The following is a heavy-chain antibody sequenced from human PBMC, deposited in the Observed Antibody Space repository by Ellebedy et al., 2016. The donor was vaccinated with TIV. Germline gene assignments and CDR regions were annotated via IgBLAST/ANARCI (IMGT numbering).Heavy chain of an antibody. CDR2: ISSSSSTI. CDR1: GFTFSSYS. D-gene: IGHD3-10*01. CDR3: ARNYGSGSYLRFDY. J-gene: IGHJ4*02. Sequence: GGSLRLXCAASGFTFSSYSMNWVRQAPGKGLEWVSYISSSSSTIYYADSVKGRFTISRDNAKNSLYLQMNSLRDEDTAVYYCARNYGSGSYLRFDYWGQGTLVTVSS. V-gene: IGHV3-48*02.